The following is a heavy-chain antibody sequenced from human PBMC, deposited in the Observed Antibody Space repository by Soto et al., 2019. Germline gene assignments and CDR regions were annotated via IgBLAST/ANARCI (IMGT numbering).Heavy chain of an antibody. Sequence: GGSLRLSCAASGLTFSSIGMHWVRHAPGKGLEWVAFTSYDGGSKYYADSVKGRFTISRDNSKNTLYLQMNSLRAEDTAVYYCAKDRGSSTPTHNDLWGQGTLVTVSS. CDR1: GLTFSSIG. J-gene: IGHJ5*02. D-gene: IGHD2-2*01. V-gene: IGHV3-30*18. CDR2: TSYDGGSK. CDR3: AKDRGSSTPTHNDL.